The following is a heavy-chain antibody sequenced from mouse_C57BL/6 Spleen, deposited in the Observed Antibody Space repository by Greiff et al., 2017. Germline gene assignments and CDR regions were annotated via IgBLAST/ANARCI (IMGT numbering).Heavy chain of an antibody. CDR2: IHPNSGST. V-gene: IGHV1-64*01. J-gene: IGHJ4*01. Sequence: QVQLQQPGAELVKPGASVKLSCKASGYTFTSYWMHWVKQRPGQGLEWIGMIHPNSGSTNYNEKFKSKATLTVDKSSSTAYMQLSSLTSEDSAVYYCARERDGYYGGMDYWGQGTSVTVSS. CDR3: ARERDGYYGGMDY. CDR1: GYTFTSYW. D-gene: IGHD2-3*01.